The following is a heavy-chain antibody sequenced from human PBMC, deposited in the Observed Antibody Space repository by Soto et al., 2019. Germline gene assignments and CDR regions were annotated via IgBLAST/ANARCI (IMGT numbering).Heavy chain of an antibody. V-gene: IGHV3-48*02. Sequence: EVQLVESGGGLVQPGGSLRLSCAATGFTFSSYSMNWVRQAPGKGLEWIAYISSSGGAILYADSVRGRFTISRDDAKNSLYLQMNSLRDEDTAVYYCARGKIAGPGTQYYGLDVWGQGTTVTVSS. CDR3: ARGKIAGPGTQYYGLDV. J-gene: IGHJ6*02. D-gene: IGHD6-19*01. CDR2: ISSSGGAI. CDR1: GFTFSSYS.